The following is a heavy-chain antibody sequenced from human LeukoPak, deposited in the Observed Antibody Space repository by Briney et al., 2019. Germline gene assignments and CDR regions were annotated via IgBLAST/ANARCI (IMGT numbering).Heavy chain of an antibody. J-gene: IGHJ4*02. Sequence: SETLSLTCTVSGGSISSYYWSWIRQPPGKGPEWIGYIYYSGSTNYNPSLKSRVTISVDTSKNQFSLKLSSVTAADTAIYYCARRLYDSSGYYLDYWGQGTLVTVSS. CDR3: ARRLYDSSGYYLDY. D-gene: IGHD3-22*01. V-gene: IGHV4-59*01. CDR2: IYYSGST. CDR1: GGSISSYY.